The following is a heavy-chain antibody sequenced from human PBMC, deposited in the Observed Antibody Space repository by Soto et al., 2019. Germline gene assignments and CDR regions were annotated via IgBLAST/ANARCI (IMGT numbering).Heavy chain of an antibody. Sequence: PGGSLRLSCAASGFTSSTYWMSWVRQARGKGLEWVANIKPDGSGEYYMDSVKGRFTISRDNAKNSLYLQMNSLRVEDTAMYYCARVRCTTSDCFHDYWGQGTLVTVSS. V-gene: IGHV3-7*03. CDR3: ARVRCTTSDCFHDY. CDR2: IKPDGSGE. CDR1: GFTSSTYW. D-gene: IGHD2-21*02. J-gene: IGHJ4*02.